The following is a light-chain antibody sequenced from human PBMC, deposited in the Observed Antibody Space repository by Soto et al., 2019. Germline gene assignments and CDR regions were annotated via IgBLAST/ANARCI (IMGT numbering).Light chain of an antibody. J-gene: IGLJ3*02. Sequence: QSALTQPASVSGSPGQSITISCTGTSSDVGSYNLVSWYQQHPGKAPKLMIYEGSKRPSGVSNRCSGSKSGNTASLTISGLQAEDEADYYCCSYAGSSLWVFGGGTKLTVL. CDR1: SSDVGSYNL. CDR2: EGS. V-gene: IGLV2-23*01. CDR3: CSYAGSSLWV.